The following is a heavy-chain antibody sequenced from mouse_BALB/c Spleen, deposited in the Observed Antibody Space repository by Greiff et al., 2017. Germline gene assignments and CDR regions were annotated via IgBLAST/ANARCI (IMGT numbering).Heavy chain of an antibody. CDR3: ARRNYYSYDGPYAMDD. CDR1: GYAFTSYN. CDR2: IDPYNGGT. D-gene: IGHD2-12*01. Sequence: VQLQQSGPELVKPGASVKVSCKASGYAFTSYNMYWVKQSHGKSLAWIGYIDPYNGGTSYNQKFKGKATLTVDKSSSTAYMHLNSLTSEDSAVYYCARRNYYSYDGPYAMDDGGQGTSVTVSS. V-gene: IGHV1S135*01. J-gene: IGHJ4*01.